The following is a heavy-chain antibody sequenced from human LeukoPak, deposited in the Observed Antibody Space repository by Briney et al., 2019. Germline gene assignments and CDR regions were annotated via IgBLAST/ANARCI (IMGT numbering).Heavy chain of an antibody. Sequence: ASVKVSCKASGYTFTSYGISWVRQAPGQGLEWMGWISAYNGNTNYAQKLQGRVTMTTDTSTSTAYMELRSLRSDDTAVYYCARDRAIGLWFGEERWFDPWGQGTLVTVSS. J-gene: IGHJ5*02. CDR1: GYTFTSYG. D-gene: IGHD3-10*01. V-gene: IGHV1-18*01. CDR2: ISAYNGNT. CDR3: ARDRAIGLWFGEERWFDP.